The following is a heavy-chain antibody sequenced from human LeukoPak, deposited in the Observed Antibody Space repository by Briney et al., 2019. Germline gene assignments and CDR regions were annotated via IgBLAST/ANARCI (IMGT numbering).Heavy chain of an antibody. Sequence: ASVKVSCKASGYTFTGNHMHWVRQAPGQGLEWMGWINPNSGGTNYAQKFQGRVIMTRDTSISTAYMELSRLGSDDTAVYYCARDHCTSNSCYEDFYYGMDVWGQGTTVTVSS. CDR3: ARDHCTSNSCYEDFYYGMDV. CDR1: GYTFTGNH. CDR2: INPNSGGT. D-gene: IGHD2-2*01. V-gene: IGHV1-2*02. J-gene: IGHJ6*02.